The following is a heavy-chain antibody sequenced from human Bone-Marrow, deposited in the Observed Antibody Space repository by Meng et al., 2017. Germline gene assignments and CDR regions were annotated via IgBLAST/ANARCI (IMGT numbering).Heavy chain of an antibody. Sequence: GESLKISCAASGFTFSSYAMHWVRQAPGKGLEGVAVISYDGSNKYYADSVKGRFTISRDNSKNTLHLQMSSLRAEDTAVYYCAKAGGSLSSGWYEVDYWGQGTRVTVSS. V-gene: IGHV3-30*07. CDR1: GFTFSSYA. D-gene: IGHD6-19*01. CDR2: ISYDGSNK. CDR3: AKAGGSLSSGWYEVDY. J-gene: IGHJ4*02.